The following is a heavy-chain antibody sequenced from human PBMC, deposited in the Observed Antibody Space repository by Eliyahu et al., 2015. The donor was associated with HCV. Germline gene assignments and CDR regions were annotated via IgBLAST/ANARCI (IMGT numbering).Heavy chain of an antibody. CDR2: ISHVGKT. CDR3: ARYMVRASLSRRFYGMDV. V-gene: IGHV4-39*01. Sequence: QLQLQESGPGRVRPSETLSLTCXVSGASISSGRHYWGWVRQSPGRGLEWIGSISHVGKTYYDPSLKSRVSISVDTPKNQVFLNLRSVTAADTAVYYCARYMVRASLSRRFYGMDVWGQGTTVTVSS. D-gene: IGHD4/OR15-4a*01. CDR1: GASISSGRHY. J-gene: IGHJ6*02.